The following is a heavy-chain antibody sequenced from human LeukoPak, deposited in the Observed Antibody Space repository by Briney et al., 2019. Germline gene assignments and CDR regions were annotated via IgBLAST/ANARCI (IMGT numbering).Heavy chain of an antibody. V-gene: IGHV1-69*06. Sequence: ASVKVSCKASGGTFSSYAISWVRQAPGQGLEWMGGIIPIFGTANYAQKFQGRVTVTADKSTSTAYMELSSLRSEDTAVYYCARIAVAGANHWGQGALVTVSS. CDR1: GGTFSSYA. D-gene: IGHD6-19*01. CDR3: ARIAVAGANH. J-gene: IGHJ4*02. CDR2: IIPIFGTA.